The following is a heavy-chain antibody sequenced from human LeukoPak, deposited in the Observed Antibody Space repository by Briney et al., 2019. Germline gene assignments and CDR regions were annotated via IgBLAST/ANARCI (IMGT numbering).Heavy chain of an antibody. Sequence: PSETLSLTCAVSGDSISSYYWSWIRQPAGKGLEWIGRIYTTGSTNYNPSLKSRVTMSVDTSNNQFSLKLSSVTAADTAVYYRARGGFTKFDPWGQGTLVTVSS. V-gene: IGHV4-4*07. CDR3: ARGGFTKFDP. CDR1: GDSISSYY. CDR2: IYTTGST. J-gene: IGHJ5*02. D-gene: IGHD3-3*01.